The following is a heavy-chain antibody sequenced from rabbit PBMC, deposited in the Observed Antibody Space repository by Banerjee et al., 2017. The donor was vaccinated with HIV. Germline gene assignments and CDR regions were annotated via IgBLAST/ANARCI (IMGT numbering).Heavy chain of an antibody. Sequence: QEQLVESGGGLVQPGGSLKLSCKASGFDFSSYGVSWVRQAPWKGLECVGCIDLFFGSTYYATWVNGRFTISSHNAQNTLYLQLNSLTAADTATYFCVRVNSGLNLWGPGTLVTVS. CDR1: GFDFSSYG. CDR3: VRVNSGLNL. J-gene: IGHJ4*01. D-gene: IGHD4-1*01. V-gene: IGHV1S47*01. CDR2: IDLFFGST.